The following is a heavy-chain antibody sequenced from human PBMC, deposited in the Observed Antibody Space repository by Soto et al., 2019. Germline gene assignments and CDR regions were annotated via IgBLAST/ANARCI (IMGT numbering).Heavy chain of an antibody. Sequence: SDTLYLTCAVNGGSFSGYYWRGISQPPGEGLEWIGEINHSGSTNYNPSLKSRVTISVDTSKNQFSLKLSSVTAADTAVYYCARGRKGSMVRHNTYYYYGMDVWGQGTTVT. V-gene: IGHV4-34*01. CDR3: ARGRKGSMVRHNTYYYYGMDV. D-gene: IGHD3-10*01. J-gene: IGHJ6*02. CDR1: GGSFSGYY. CDR2: INHSGST.